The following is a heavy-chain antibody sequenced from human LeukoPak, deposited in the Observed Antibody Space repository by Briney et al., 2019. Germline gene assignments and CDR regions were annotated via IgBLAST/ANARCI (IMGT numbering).Heavy chain of an antibody. Sequence: PSETLSLTCTVSGGSISSGGYYWSWIRQHPGKGLEWIGYIYYSGSTYYNPSLKSRVTISVDTSKNQISLKLSSVTAADTAVYYCARDLRVMVRAFDIWGQGTMVTVSS. CDR3: ARDLRVMVRAFDI. V-gene: IGHV4-61*08. CDR2: IYYSGST. D-gene: IGHD5-18*01. CDR1: GGSISSGGYY. J-gene: IGHJ3*02.